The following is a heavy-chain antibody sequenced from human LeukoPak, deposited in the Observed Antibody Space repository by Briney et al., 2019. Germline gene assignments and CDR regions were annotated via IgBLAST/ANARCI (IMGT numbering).Heavy chain of an antibody. Sequence: SETLSLTCTVSGYSISSGYYWGWIRPPPGKGLEWIGSIYYSGSTYYNPSLKSRVTISVDTSKNQFSLKLSSVTAADTAVYYCAREGGDSSGNWGQGTLVTVSS. CDR1: GYSISSGYY. J-gene: IGHJ4*02. CDR3: AREGGDSSGN. V-gene: IGHV4-38-2*02. D-gene: IGHD6-19*01. CDR2: IYYSGST.